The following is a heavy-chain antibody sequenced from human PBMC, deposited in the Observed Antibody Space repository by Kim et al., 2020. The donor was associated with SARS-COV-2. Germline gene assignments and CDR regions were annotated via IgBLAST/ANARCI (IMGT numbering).Heavy chain of an antibody. CDR1: GFTFSSYE. CDR3: AREGYYGSGSYYSLWYYYYGMDV. V-gene: IGHV3-48*03. D-gene: IGHD3-10*01. J-gene: IGHJ6*02. CDR2: ISSSGSTI. Sequence: GGSLRLSCAASGFTFSSYEMNWVRQAPGKGLEWVSYISSSGSTIYYADSVKGRFTISRDNAKNSLYLQMNSLRAEDTAVYYCAREGYYGSGSYYSLWYYYYGMDVWGQGTTVTVSS.